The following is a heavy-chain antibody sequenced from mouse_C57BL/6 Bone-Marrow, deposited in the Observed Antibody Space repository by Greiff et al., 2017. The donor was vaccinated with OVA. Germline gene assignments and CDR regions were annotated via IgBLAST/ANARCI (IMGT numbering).Heavy chain of an antibody. CDR2: IDPETGGT. D-gene: IGHD2-5*01. CDR1: GYTFTDYE. Sequence: VQRVESGAELVRPGASVTLSCTASGYTFTDYEMHWVQQTPVHGLEWIGAIDPETGGTAYNQKFKGKAILTADKSSSTAYMELRSLTSEDSAVYYCTRGYSNYYAMDYWGQGTSVTVSS. V-gene: IGHV1-15*01. CDR3: TRGYSNYYAMDY. J-gene: IGHJ4*01.